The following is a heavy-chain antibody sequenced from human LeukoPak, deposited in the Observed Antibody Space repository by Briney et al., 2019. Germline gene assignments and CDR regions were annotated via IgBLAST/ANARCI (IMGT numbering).Heavy chain of an antibody. CDR1: GFTFSSYA. Sequence: GGSLRLSYAASGFTFSSYAMSWVRQAPGKGLEWVSAISGSGGSTYYADSVKGRFTISRDNSKNTLYLQMNSLRAEDTAVYYCAKRSGYSYGYLDYWGQGTLVTVSS. CDR2: ISGSGGST. V-gene: IGHV3-23*01. CDR3: AKRSGYSYGYLDY. J-gene: IGHJ4*02. D-gene: IGHD5-18*01.